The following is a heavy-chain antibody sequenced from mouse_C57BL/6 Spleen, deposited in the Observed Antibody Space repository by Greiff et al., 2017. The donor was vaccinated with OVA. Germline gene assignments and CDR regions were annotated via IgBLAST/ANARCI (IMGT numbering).Heavy chain of an antibody. J-gene: IGHJ2*01. CDR2: IDPSDSYT. V-gene: IGHV1-50*01. CDR1: GYTFTSYW. Sequence: QVQLQQSGAELVKPGASVKLSCKASGYTFTSYWMQWVKQRPGQGLEWIGEIDPSDSYTNYNQKFKGKATLTVDTSSSTAYMQLSSLTSEDSAVYYCARRGGGYWGQGTTLTVSS. CDR3: ARRGGGY.